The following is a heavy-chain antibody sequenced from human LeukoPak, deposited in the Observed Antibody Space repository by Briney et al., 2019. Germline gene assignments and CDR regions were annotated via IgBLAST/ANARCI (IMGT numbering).Heavy chain of an antibody. J-gene: IGHJ4*02. D-gene: IGHD3-22*01. V-gene: IGHV1-2*02. CDR1: GYTFTGYY. CDR2: INPNSGGT. Sequence: ASVKVSCKASGYTFTGYYMHWVRQAPGQGLEWMGWINPNSGGTNYAQKFQGRVTMTRDTSISTAYMELSRLRSDDTAVYYGARDLYYYDSSGYVDYWGQGTLVTVSS. CDR3: ARDLYYYDSSGYVDY.